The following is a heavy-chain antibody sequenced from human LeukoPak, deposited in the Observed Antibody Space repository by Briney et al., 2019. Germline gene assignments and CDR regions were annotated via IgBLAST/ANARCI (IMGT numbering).Heavy chain of an antibody. CDR2: ISAYNGNT. Sequence: ASVKVSCKASGYTFTSYGISWVRQAPGQGREWMGWISAYNGNTNYAQKLRGRVTMTTDTSTSTAYMGLRSLRSDDTAVYYCARDKSSGWYDYWGQGTLVTVSS. CDR3: ARDKSSGWYDY. J-gene: IGHJ4*02. CDR1: GYTFTSYG. D-gene: IGHD6-19*01. V-gene: IGHV1-18*01.